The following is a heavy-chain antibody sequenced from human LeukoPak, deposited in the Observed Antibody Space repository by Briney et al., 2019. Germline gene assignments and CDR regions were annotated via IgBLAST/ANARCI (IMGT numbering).Heavy chain of an antibody. D-gene: IGHD6-19*01. Sequence: GESLKISCKGSGYSFTSYWIGWVRQMPGKGLEWVGIIYPDDSDARYSPSFQGQVTISADRSISTASLQWSSLKASDTAMYYCARSAVAGEYFFDYWGQGTLVTVSS. CDR2: IYPDDSDA. V-gene: IGHV5-51*01. J-gene: IGHJ4*02. CDR1: GYSFTSYW. CDR3: ARSAVAGEYFFDY.